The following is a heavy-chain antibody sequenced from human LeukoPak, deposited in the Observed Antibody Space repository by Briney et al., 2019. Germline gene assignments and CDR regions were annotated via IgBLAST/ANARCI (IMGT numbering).Heavy chain of an antibody. CDR1: GFTFSSYS. V-gene: IGHV3-21*01. CDR2: ISSSSSYI. CDR3: AKDRMSVVVPAYFDY. D-gene: IGHD2-2*01. Sequence: GGSLRLSCAASGFTFSSYSMNWVRQAPGKGLEWVSSISSSSSYIYYADSVKGRFTISRDNAKNSLYLQMNSLRAEDTAVYYCAKDRMSVVVPAYFDYWGQGTLVTVSS. J-gene: IGHJ4*02.